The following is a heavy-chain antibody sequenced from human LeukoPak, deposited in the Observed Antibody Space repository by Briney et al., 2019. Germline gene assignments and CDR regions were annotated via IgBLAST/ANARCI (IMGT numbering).Heavy chain of an antibody. CDR1: GYTLTELS. Sequence: GASVKVSCKVSGYTLTELSMHWVRQAPGKGLEWMGGFDPEDGETIYAQKFQGRVTMTEDTSTDTAYMELSSLRSEDTAVYYCATGVGSSGCYTYYYYMDVWGKGTTVTVSS. V-gene: IGHV1-24*01. CDR2: FDPEDGET. D-gene: IGHD3-22*01. CDR3: ATGVGSSGCYTYYYYMDV. J-gene: IGHJ6*03.